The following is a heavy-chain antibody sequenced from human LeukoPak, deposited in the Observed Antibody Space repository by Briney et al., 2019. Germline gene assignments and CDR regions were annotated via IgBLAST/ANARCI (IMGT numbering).Heavy chain of an antibody. CDR3: ARRFGETHYYGMDV. CDR1: GGTFSSYA. CDR2: IIPILGIA. J-gene: IGHJ6*02. D-gene: IGHD3-10*01. V-gene: IGHV1-69*04. Sequence: ASVKVSCKAPGGTFSSYAISWVRQAPGQGLEWMGRIIPILGIANYAQKFQGRVTITADKSTSTAYMELSSLRSEDTAVYYCARRFGETHYYGMDVWGQGTTVTVSS.